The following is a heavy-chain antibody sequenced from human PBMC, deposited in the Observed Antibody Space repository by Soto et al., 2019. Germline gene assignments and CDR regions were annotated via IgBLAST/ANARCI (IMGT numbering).Heavy chain of an antibody. D-gene: IGHD2-15*01. V-gene: IGHV4-59*01. CDR1: GSMTGYY. CDR2: MFHGGTT. J-gene: IGHJ4*02. CDR3: ARERKGFGYIEF. Sequence: SETWSLTCTGSGSMTGYYWSWVRQPPGKRLEWIGYMFHGGTTKYNPALQSRVTLSLDTAKNQFSLSLTSVTAAETALYYCARERKGFGYIEFWGQGARVTVS.